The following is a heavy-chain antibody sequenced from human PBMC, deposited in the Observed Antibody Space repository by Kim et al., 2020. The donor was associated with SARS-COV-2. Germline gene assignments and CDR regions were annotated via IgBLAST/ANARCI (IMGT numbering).Heavy chain of an antibody. CDR1: GASIDIGGYF. CDR3: VRVMVIPDAFDI. CDR2: MHHRGTR. V-gene: IGHV4-31*03. D-gene: IGHD3-22*01. J-gene: IGHJ3*02. Sequence: SETLSLTCTVSGASIDIGGYFWSWIRQRPGKGLEWIGHMHHRGTRYYSASLESRVAISVDTSKNQFSLTPRSVTAADTVVYCCVRVMVIPDAFDIWGQGT.